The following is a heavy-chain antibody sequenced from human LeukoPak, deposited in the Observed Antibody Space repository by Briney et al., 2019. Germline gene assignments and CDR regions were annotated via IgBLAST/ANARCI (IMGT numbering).Heavy chain of an antibody. CDR3: ARAYYDFWSGYSYYFDY. Sequence: SETLSLTCAVYGGSFSGYYWSWIRQPPGKGLEWIGEINHSGSTNYNSSLKSRVTISVDTSKNQFSLKLSSVTAADTAVYYCARAYYDFWSGYSYYFDYWGQGTLVTVSS. D-gene: IGHD3-3*01. V-gene: IGHV4-34*01. J-gene: IGHJ4*02. CDR2: INHSGST. CDR1: GGSFSGYY.